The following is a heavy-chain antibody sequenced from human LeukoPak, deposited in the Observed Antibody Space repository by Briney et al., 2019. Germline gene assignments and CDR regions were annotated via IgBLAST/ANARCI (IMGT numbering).Heavy chain of an antibody. CDR3: ARGPRYVWGSYRFNNWFDP. V-gene: IGHV4-34*01. J-gene: IGHJ5*02. CDR2: INHSGST. D-gene: IGHD3-16*02. Sequence: KTSETLSLTCTVSGGSISSYYWSWIRQPPGKGLEWIGEINHSGSTNYNPSLKSRVTISVDTSKNQFSLKLSSVTAADTAVYYCARGPRYVWGSYRFNNWFDPWGQGTLVTVSS. CDR1: GGSISSYY.